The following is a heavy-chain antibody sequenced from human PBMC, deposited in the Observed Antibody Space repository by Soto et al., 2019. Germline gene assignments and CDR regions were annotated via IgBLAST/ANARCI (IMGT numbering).Heavy chain of an antibody. V-gene: IGHV4-39*07. Sequence: SETLSLTCTVSGGSISSSSYYWGWIRQPPGKGLEWIGSIYYSGSTYYNPSLKSRVTISVDTSKNQFSLKLSSVTAADTAVYYCARASNQPNRDKLVPYYYYGMDVWGQGTTVTVSS. CDR2: IYYSGST. CDR1: GGSISSSSYY. CDR3: ARASNQPNRDKLVPYYYYGMDV. D-gene: IGHD1-1*01. J-gene: IGHJ6*02.